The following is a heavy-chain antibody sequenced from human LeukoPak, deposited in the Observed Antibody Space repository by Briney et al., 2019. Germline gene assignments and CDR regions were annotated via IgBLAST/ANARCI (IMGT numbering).Heavy chain of an antibody. J-gene: IGHJ1*01. Sequence: SETLSLTCSVSDDSISDYYWCWIRQPPGRGLEWIGYTRYGGTTSQNPSLKSRVTMSVDTSKNRLSLRLTSVTAADTAVYYYARGSGIHAWNLQHWGQGILVTVSS. CDR1: DDSISDYY. CDR2: TRYGGTT. D-gene: IGHD1-1*01. V-gene: IGHV4-59*01. CDR3: ARGSGIHAWNLQH.